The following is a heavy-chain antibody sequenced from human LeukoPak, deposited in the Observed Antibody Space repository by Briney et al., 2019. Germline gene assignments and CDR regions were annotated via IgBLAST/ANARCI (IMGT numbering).Heavy chain of an antibody. V-gene: IGHV3-9*03. CDR1: GFTFSSYA. CDR3: AKATGDSSPGPFDF. J-gene: IGHJ4*02. Sequence: GGSPRLSCAASGFTFSSYAMHWVRQAPGKGLEWVSGISWNSGSFGYAASVKGRFTISRDNAKNSLYLQMNSLRRDDMALYYRAKATGDSSPGPFDFWGQGTLVTVSS. D-gene: IGHD3-22*01. CDR2: ISWNSGSF.